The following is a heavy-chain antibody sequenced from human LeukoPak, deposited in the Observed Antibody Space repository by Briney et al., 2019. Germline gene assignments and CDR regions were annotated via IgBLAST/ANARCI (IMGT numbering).Heavy chain of an antibody. V-gene: IGHV3-74*01. D-gene: IGHD3-10*01. CDR1: GFTFSSYW. J-gene: IGHJ6*03. Sequence: GGSLRLSCAASGFTFSSYWMHWVRQAPGKGRVWVSRINSDGSSTSYADSVKGRFTISRDNAKNTLYLQMNSLRAEDTAVYYCARDGGSGSMDVWGKGTTVTVSS. CDR3: ARDGGSGSMDV. CDR2: INSDGSST.